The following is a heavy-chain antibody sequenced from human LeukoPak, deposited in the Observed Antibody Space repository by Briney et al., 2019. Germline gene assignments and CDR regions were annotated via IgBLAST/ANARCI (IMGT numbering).Heavy chain of an antibody. CDR1: GFTFSSDE. Sequence: PGGSLRLSCVASGFTFSSDEMNWVRQAPGKGLEWVSYISSSGTTIYYADSVKGRFTISRDNAKNSLYLQMNSLRAEDTAVYCCARKRVGSDFDYWGQGTLVTVSS. J-gene: IGHJ4*02. V-gene: IGHV3-48*03. D-gene: IGHD1-26*01. CDR2: ISSSGTTI. CDR3: ARKRVGSDFDY.